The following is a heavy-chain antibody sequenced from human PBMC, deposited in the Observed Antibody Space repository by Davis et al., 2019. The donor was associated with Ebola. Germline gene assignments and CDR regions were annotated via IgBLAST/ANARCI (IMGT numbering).Heavy chain of an antibody. Sequence: GSLKISCAASGFTVSSNYMSWVRQAPGKGLEWVSIIYSGGRTSYADSVKGRFTISRDNSKNTLFLQMNSLRAEDTAVYYCARDGDYNQFDYWGQGTLVTVSS. CDR3: ARDGDYNQFDY. D-gene: IGHD4-17*01. V-gene: IGHV3-66*01. CDR1: GFTVSSNY. J-gene: IGHJ4*02. CDR2: IYSGGRT.